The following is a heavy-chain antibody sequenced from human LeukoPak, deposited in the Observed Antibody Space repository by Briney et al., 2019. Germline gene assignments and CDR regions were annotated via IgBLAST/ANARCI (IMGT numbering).Heavy chain of an antibody. J-gene: IGHJ6*02. D-gene: IGHD2-15*01. V-gene: IGHV3-74*01. CDR3: ARGHCSGGRCNSVGYYGMDV. Sequence: GGSLRLSCAASGFTFSNYWMHWVRQAPGKGLVWVSRIKSDGTSINYADSVKGRFTISRDNAKNRLFLQMNSQRAEDTAVYFCARGHCSGGRCNSVGYYGMDVWGQGTTVTVSS. CDR1: GFTFSNYW. CDR2: IKSDGTSI.